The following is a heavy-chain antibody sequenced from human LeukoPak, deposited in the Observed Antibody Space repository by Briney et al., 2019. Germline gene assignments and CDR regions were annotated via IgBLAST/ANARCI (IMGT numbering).Heavy chain of an antibody. CDR3: ARDLQYYYDSSGYYHDAFDI. J-gene: IGHJ3*02. CDR2: IYSGGST. Sequence: GGSLRLSCAASGFTVSGNYMSWVRQAPGKGLEWVSVIYSGGSTYYADSVKGRFTISRDNSKNTLYLQMNSLRAEDTAVYYCARDLQYYYDSSGYYHDAFDIWGQGTMVTVSS. V-gene: IGHV3-53*01. D-gene: IGHD3-22*01. CDR1: GFTVSGNY.